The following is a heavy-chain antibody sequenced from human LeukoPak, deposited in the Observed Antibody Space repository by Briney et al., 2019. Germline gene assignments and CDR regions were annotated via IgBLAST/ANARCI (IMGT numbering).Heavy chain of an antibody. CDR3: ARDELRFLDAPPSAYYYGMDV. CDR2: IKQDGSQE. CDR1: GFYFSAYL. D-gene: IGHD3-3*01. J-gene: IGHJ6*02. Sequence: PGGSLRLACVASGFYFSAYLMSWVRQAPGEGLGWVANIKQDGSQEFYLDSVKGRCTISRDNGNNSLYLHMSRLRIEDTAVYYCARDELRFLDAPPSAYYYGMDVWGQGTTVTVSS. V-gene: IGHV3-7*01.